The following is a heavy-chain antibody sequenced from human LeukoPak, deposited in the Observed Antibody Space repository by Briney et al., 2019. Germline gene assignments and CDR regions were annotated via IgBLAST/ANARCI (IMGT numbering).Heavy chain of an antibody. Sequence: SETLSLTCTVSGGSISSYYWSWIRQPPGKGLEWIGYIYYSGSTNYNPSLKSRVTISVDTSKNQFSLKLSSVTAADTAVYYCARLDRAADEALDYWGQGTLVTVSS. V-gene: IGHV4-59*08. CDR1: GGSISSYY. CDR3: ARLDRAADEALDY. CDR2: IYYSGST. D-gene: IGHD6-13*01. J-gene: IGHJ4*02.